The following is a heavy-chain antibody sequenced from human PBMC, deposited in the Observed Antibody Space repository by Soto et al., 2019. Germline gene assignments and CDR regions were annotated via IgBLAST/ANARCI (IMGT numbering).Heavy chain of an antibody. D-gene: IGHD6-13*01. CDR2: IYSGGST. J-gene: IGHJ4*02. Sequence: GGSLRLSCAASGFPVSSNYMSWVRQAPGKGLEWVSVIYSGGSTYYADSVKGRFTISRDNSKNTLYLQMNSLRAEDTAVYYCARGEGSSWTEYYFDYWGQGTLVTVSS. V-gene: IGHV3-66*01. CDR1: GFPVSSNY. CDR3: ARGEGSSWTEYYFDY.